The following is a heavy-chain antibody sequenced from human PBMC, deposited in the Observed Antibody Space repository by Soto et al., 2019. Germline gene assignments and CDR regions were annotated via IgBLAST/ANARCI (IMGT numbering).Heavy chain of an antibody. D-gene: IGHD2-2*01. V-gene: IGHV1-2*04. CDR3: ARAGPTAIPRIHEIWFAP. J-gene: IGHJ5*02. Sequence: QVQLVQSGAEVKKPGASVKVSCKASGYTFTGYYLHWVRQAPGQGLEWMGWINPDTGGTNYAQRSQGWVTMTSDTSISPDFLELNRLTSDDTALYYCARAGPTAIPRIHEIWFAPWGQGTLVTVSS. CDR2: INPDTGGT. CDR1: GYTFTGYY.